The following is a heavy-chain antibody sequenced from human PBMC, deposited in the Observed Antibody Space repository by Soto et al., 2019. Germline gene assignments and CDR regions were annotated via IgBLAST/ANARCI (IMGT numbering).Heavy chain of an antibody. D-gene: IGHD3-10*01. Sequence: QVQLVESGGGVVQPGRSLRLSCAASGFTFSSYAMHWVRQAPGKGLEWVAVISYDGSNKYYADSVKGRFTISRDNSKNTLYLQMNSLRAEDTAVYYCARGLPGWYYGSGRDLRWGQGTLVTVSS. J-gene: IGHJ4*02. V-gene: IGHV3-30-3*01. CDR1: GFTFSSYA. CDR3: ARGLPGWYYGSGRDLR. CDR2: ISYDGSNK.